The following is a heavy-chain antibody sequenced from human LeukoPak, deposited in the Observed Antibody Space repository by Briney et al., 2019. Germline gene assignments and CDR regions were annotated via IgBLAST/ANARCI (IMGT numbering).Heavy chain of an antibody. CDR3: ARDRDGYVDY. CDR1: GGSISSSSYY. D-gene: IGHD5-24*01. V-gene: IGHV4-39*07. J-gene: IGHJ4*02. CDR2: IYHSGST. Sequence: PSETLSLTCTVSGGSISSSSYYWGWIRQPPGKGLEWIGSIYHSGSTYYNPSLKSRVTISVDTSKNQFSLKLSSVTAADTAVYYCARDRDGYVDYWGQGTLVTVSS.